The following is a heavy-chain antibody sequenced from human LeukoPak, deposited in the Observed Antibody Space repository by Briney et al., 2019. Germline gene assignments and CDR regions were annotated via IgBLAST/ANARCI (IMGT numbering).Heavy chain of an antibody. CDR1: RFTFNSYS. Sequence: GGTLRLSCAASRFTFNSYSMNRVPPAPGKGLGWVLYITSSSSYINYADSVKGRFTISRDNAKNSLYLEMNSLSAEDTAVYYCATYYGCGYMDVWGKGTAVSVSS. V-gene: IGHV3-21*01. J-gene: IGHJ6*03. CDR3: ATYYGCGYMDV. CDR2: ITSSSSYI. D-gene: IGHD3-22*01.